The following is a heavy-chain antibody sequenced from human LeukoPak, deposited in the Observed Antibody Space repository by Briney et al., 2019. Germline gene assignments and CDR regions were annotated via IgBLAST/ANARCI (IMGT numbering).Heavy chain of an antibody. V-gene: IGHV4-39*07. CDR3: ATHSNYDILTGYYRLDAFDI. CDR1: GGSISRSSYY. D-gene: IGHD3-9*01. J-gene: IGHJ3*02. CDR2: IYYSGST. Sequence: SETLSLTCTVSGGSISRSSYYWGWIRQPPGKGLEWIGSIYYSGSTNYNPSLKSRVTISVDTSKNQFSLKLSSVTAADTAVYYCATHSNYDILTGYYRLDAFDIWGQGTMVTVSS.